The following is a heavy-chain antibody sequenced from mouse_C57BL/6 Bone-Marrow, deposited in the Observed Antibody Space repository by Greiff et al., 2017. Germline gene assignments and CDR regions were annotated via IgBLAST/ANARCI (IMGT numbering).Heavy chain of an antibody. D-gene: IGHD1-1*01. CDR2: IDPANGNT. Sequence: EVQLQQSVAELVRPGASVKLSCTASGFNIKNTYMHWVKQRPEQGLEWIGRIDPANGNTKYAPKFQGKATITADTSSTTAYLQLSSLTSEDTAIYYCARPYYYGSSWFAYWGQGTLVTVSA. CDR1: GFNIKNTY. CDR3: ARPYYYGSSWFAY. V-gene: IGHV14-3*01. J-gene: IGHJ3*01.